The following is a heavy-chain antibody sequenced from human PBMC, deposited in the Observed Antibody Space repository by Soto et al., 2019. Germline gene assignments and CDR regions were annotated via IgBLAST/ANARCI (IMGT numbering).Heavy chain of an antibody. CDR2: ISISGDAA. CDR3: ATLVSQAHFDY. Sequence: DVQVLESGGGLVQPGGSLRLSCAPSGFTFSVSDMTRVRQAPGKGLGWVSSISISGDAAYYADSVKGRFTISRDNSKNTLYLQMSSLRAEDTAVYYCATLVSQAHFDYWARGGLVTVSS. V-gene: IGHV3-23*01. J-gene: IGHJ4*02. CDR1: GFTFSVSD. D-gene: IGHD2-15*01.